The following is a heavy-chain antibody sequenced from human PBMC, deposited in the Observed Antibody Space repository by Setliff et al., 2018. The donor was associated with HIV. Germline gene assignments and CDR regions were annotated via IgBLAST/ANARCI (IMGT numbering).Heavy chain of an antibody. CDR2: IYYSGST. CDR1: GGSISSYY. J-gene: IGHJ6*02. CDR3: AREDYYYYGMDV. Sequence: SETLSLTCTVSGGSISSYYWSWIRQPPGKGLEWIGYIYYSGSTNYNPSLRSRVTISVDTSKNQFSLKLSSVTAADTAVYYCAREDYYYYGMDVWGQGTTVTVSS. V-gene: IGHV4-59*12.